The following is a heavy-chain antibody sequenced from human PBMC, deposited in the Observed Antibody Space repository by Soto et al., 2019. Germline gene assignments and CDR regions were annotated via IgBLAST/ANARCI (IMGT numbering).Heavy chain of an antibody. J-gene: IGHJ6*03. Sequence: SETLSLTCTVSGGSISSYYWSWIRQPPGKGLEWIGYIYYSGSTNYNPSLKSRVTISVDTSKNQFSPKLSSVTAADTAVYYCARGNGDYYYYYYMDIWGKGTTVTVSS. D-gene: IGHD3-10*01. CDR3: ARGNGDYYYYYYMDI. CDR1: GGSISSYY. CDR2: IYYSGST. V-gene: IGHV4-59*01.